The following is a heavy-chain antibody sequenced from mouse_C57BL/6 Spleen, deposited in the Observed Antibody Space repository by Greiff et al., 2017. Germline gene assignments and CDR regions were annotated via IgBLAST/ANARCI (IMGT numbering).Heavy chain of an antibody. D-gene: IGHD2-4*01. J-gene: IGHJ3*01. Sequence: VQLQQSGPELVKPGASVKISCKASGYAFSSSWMNWVKQRPGKGLEWIGRIYPGDGDTNYNGKFKGKATLTADKSSSTAYMQLSRLTSEDSAVYFCAKGGLRLWFAYWGQGTLVTVSA. V-gene: IGHV1-82*01. CDR1: GYAFSSSW. CDR3: AKGGLRLWFAY. CDR2: IYPGDGDT.